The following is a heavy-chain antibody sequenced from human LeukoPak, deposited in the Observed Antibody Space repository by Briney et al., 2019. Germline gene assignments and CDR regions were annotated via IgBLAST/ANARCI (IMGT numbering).Heavy chain of an antibody. CDR1: GFTFSDTW. Sequence: HPGGSLRLSCAASGFTFSDTWMHWVRQAPGKGLVWVSRIRSDGSDTRYAESVKGRFTISRDNAKNTLYLQMNSLKTEDTAVYYCTTTHRWLLTQGYWGQGTLVTVSS. J-gene: IGHJ4*02. CDR3: TTTHRWLLTQGY. V-gene: IGHV3-74*01. CDR2: IRSDGSDT. D-gene: IGHD3-22*01.